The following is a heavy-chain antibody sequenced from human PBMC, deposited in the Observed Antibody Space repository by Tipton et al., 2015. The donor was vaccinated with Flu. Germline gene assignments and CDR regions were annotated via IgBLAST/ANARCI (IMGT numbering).Heavy chain of an antibody. D-gene: IGHD2-8*02. CDR2: IKYSGST. J-gene: IGHJ4*02. CDR3: ASSQYCTGGVCYSGFGY. V-gene: IGHV4-59*08. Sequence: LRLSCTVSGGPISSYYWSWIRQPPGKGLEWIGYIKYSGSTNYNPSLKSRVTISVDTSKNQFSLKLSSVTAADTAVYYCASSQYCTGGVCYSGFGYWGQGTLVTVSS. CDR1: GGPISSYY.